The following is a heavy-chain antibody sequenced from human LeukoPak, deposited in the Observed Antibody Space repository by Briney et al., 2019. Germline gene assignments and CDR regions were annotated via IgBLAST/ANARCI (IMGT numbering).Heavy chain of an antibody. CDR3: ARDSSSWTPGWFDP. CDR1: GGSISSYY. V-gene: IGHV4-59*01. CDR2: IYYSGST. Sequence: SETLSLTCTVSGGSISSYYLSWIRQPPGKGLEWIGYIYYSGSTNYNPSLKSRVTISVDTSKNQFSLKLSSVTAADTAVYYCARDSSSWTPGWFDPWGQGTLVTVSS. J-gene: IGHJ5*02. D-gene: IGHD6-13*01.